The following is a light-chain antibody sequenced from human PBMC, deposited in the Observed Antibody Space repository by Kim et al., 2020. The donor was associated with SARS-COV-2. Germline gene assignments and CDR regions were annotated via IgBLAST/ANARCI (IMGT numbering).Light chain of an antibody. J-gene: IGKJ4*01. CDR2: TTG. CDR1: GSVGSN. V-gene: IGKV3D-11*03. CDR3: QRPGYTTSPPT. Sequence: PGDRASRACKVSGSVGSNWSQYKQDPPPRPLIYTTGHRASGIPNRFSGSGTGTGLTLTISSRDPDDFAVYVCQRPGYTTSPPTFGGGTKVDIK.